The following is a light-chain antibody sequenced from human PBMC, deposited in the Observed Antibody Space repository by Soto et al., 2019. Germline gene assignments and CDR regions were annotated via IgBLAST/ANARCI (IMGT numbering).Light chain of an antibody. CDR2: NAS. Sequence: EIVLTQSPATLSLSPGERATLSCRASESIDSYLAWYQHNPGQAPRLLIYNASTRATGIPARFGASGSGTDFTLTITILEPEDSAVYYCHQRSTHFGPGTKVHIK. CDR1: ESIDSY. CDR3: HQRSTH. J-gene: IGKJ3*01. V-gene: IGKV3-11*01.